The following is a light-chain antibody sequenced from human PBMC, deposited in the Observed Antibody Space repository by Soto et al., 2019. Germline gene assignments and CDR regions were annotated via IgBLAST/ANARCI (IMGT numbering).Light chain of an antibody. V-gene: IGLV2-14*03. CDR3: SSYTSSSTGV. Sequence: QSALTQPASVSGSPGQSITISCTGSSSDVGGYNYVSWYQHHPGKAPKLMIYDVSSRPSGVSNRFSGSKSGNTASLTISGLQAEDEADYYCSSYTSSSTGVFGGGTKVTVL. J-gene: IGLJ2*01. CDR2: DVS. CDR1: SSDVGGYNY.